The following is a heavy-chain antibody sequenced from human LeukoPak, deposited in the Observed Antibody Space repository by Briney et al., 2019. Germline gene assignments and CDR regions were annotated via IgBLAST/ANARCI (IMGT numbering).Heavy chain of an antibody. V-gene: IGHV1-69*05. CDR3: ARALLSVDRGYSYGYLPVDY. Sequence: SVKVSCKASGDTFSSYAISWVRQAPGQGLEWMGGIIPIFGTANYAQKFQGRVTITTDESTSTAYMELSSLRSEDTAVYYCARALLSVDRGYSYGYLPVDYWGQGTLVTVSS. CDR1: GDTFSSYA. J-gene: IGHJ4*02. D-gene: IGHD5-18*01. CDR2: IIPIFGTA.